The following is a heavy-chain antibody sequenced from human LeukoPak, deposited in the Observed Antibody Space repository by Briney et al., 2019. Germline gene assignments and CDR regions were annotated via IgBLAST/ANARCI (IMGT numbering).Heavy chain of an antibody. Sequence: GGSLRLSCAASGFTFNSFAMNWVRQAPGKGLEWISYITSDSNTIYYADSVRGRFTISRDNAKKSVYLELSNLRVDDTAMYYCARSTEWFADYWGQGTLVTVSS. CDR3: ARSTEWFADY. J-gene: IGHJ4*02. CDR1: GFTFNSFA. D-gene: IGHD3-3*01. CDR2: ITSDSNTI. V-gene: IGHV3-48*01.